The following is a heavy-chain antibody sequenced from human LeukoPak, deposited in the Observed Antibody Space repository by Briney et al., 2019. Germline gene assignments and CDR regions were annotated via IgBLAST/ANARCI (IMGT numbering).Heavy chain of an antibody. V-gene: IGHV3-21*01. J-gene: IGHJ6*03. CDR1: GVTFSSYS. Sequence: PGGSLRLSCAASGVTFSSYSMNWVRQAPGKGLEWVSSISSSSSYIYYADSVKGRFTISRDNAKNSLYLQMNSLRAEDTAVYYCARDLYGSRFSYDYYMDVWGKGTTVTVSS. CDR3: ARDLYGSRFSYDYYMDV. CDR2: ISSSSSYI. D-gene: IGHD3-10*01.